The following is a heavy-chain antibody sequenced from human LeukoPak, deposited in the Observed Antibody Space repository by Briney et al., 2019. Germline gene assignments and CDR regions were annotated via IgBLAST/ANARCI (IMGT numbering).Heavy chain of an antibody. D-gene: IGHD2-15*01. Sequence: PGGSLRLSCVVSGFTFSSISMNWVRQAPGKGLEWVSYISSSSSTIYYADSVKGRFTISRDNSKNTLYLEMNSLGADDTAVYYCARDRSGGGNDYGGQGTLVTVSS. CDR1: GFTFSSIS. CDR3: ARDRSGGGNDY. J-gene: IGHJ4*02. V-gene: IGHV3-48*01. CDR2: ISSSSSTI.